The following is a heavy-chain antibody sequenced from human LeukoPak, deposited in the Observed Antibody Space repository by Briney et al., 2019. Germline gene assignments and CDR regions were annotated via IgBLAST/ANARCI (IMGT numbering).Heavy chain of an antibody. CDR1: GFTFTSYA. J-gene: IGHJ4*02. D-gene: IGHD3-10*01. Sequence: AGGSLRLSCAASGFTFTSYAISWVRQAPGKGLEWVSGISDSGGRTYYADSVKGRFTISTDNSKNTLYLQMNSLRAEDTAVYYCAKLDRLWFGELLGYFDYWGQGTLVTVSS. CDR2: ISDSGGRT. CDR3: AKLDRLWFGELLGYFDY. V-gene: IGHV3-23*01.